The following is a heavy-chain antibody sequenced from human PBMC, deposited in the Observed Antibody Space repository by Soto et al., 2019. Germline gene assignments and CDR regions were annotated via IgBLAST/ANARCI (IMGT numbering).Heavy chain of an antibody. CDR3: ARGGWFPPIPQGKGWFDP. Sequence: PSETLSLTCTISRGSISTYSWNLIRQPPGKGLEWIGQIDHSGSATYNPSLESRLTMSVDTSKNQVSLELTSVTAADTAVYYCARGGWFPPIPQGKGWFDPWGQGTLVTVSS. D-gene: IGHD2-15*01. J-gene: IGHJ5*02. CDR1: RGSISTYS. CDR2: IDHSGSA. V-gene: IGHV4-59*01.